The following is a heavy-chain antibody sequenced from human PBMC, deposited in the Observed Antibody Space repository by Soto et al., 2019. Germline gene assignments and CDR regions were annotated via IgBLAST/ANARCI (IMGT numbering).Heavy chain of an antibody. D-gene: IGHD6-6*01. Sequence: KVSCKASGGTFSSYAISWVRQAPGQGLEWMGGIIPIFGTANYAQKFQGRVTITADESTSTAYMELSSLRSEDTAVYYCARDAPRYSSSLPIYYYYGMDVWGQGTTVTVSS. CDR3: ARDAPRYSSSLPIYYYYGMDV. CDR2: IIPIFGTA. CDR1: GGTFSSYA. V-gene: IGHV1-69*01. J-gene: IGHJ6*02.